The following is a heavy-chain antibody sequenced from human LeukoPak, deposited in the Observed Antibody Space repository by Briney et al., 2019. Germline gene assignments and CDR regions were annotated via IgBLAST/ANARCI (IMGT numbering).Heavy chain of an antibody. CDR2: ISSNGGST. J-gene: IGHJ4*02. CDR3: VKEGDGVYGTPICDY. D-gene: IGHD5/OR15-5a*01. CDR1: GFTFSSYA. Sequence: PGGSLRLSCSASGFTFSSYAMHWVRQAPGKGLEYVSAISSNGGSTYYADSVKGRFTISRDNSKNTLYLQMSSLRAEDTAVYYCVKEGDGVYGTPICDYWGQGTLVTVSS. V-gene: IGHV3-64D*06.